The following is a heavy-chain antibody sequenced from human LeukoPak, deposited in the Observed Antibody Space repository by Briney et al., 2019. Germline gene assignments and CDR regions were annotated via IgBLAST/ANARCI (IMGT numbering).Heavy chain of an antibody. CDR1: GYTFTSYY. J-gene: IGHJ4*02. CDR2: INPSGGST. Sequence: GASVKVSCKASGYTFTSYYMHWVRQAPGQGLEWMGIINPSGGSTSYAQKFQGRVTMTRDMSTSTVYMELSSLRAEDTAVYYCARVQRGIAVALDYWGQGTLATVSS. V-gene: IGHV1-46*03. D-gene: IGHD6-19*01. CDR3: ARVQRGIAVALDY.